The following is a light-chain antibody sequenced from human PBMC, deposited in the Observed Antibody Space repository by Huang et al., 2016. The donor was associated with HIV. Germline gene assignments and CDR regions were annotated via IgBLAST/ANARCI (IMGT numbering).Light chain of an antibody. V-gene: IGKV3-11*01. CDR2: DAS. Sequence: EIVLTQSPATLSLSPGERATLSCRASQSVSRYLAWYQQKPGQAPRLLIYDASNRATGIPARFSGSGSGTDCTLTIRSLEPEDFAVYYCQQRSNWPPITFGQGTRLEIK. CDR1: QSVSRY. CDR3: QQRSNWPPIT. J-gene: IGKJ5*01.